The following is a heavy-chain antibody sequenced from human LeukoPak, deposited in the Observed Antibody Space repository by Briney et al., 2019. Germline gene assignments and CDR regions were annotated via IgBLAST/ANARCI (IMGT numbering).Heavy chain of an antibody. CDR1: GFTFSSYT. Sequence: GGSLRLSCAASGFTFSSYTMNWVRQAPGKGLEWVSYISSSSTTIYYADSVKGRFTISRDNAKNSLYLQMNSLRAEDTAVYYCARVLKAAAFPPDAFDIWGQGTMVTVSS. V-gene: IGHV3-48*04. CDR2: ISSSSTTI. CDR3: ARVLKAAAFPPDAFDI. J-gene: IGHJ3*02. D-gene: IGHD6-13*01.